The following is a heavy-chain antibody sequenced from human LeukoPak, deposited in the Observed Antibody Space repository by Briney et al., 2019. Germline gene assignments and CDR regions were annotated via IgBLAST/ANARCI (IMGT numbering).Heavy chain of an antibody. CDR2: FDPEDGET. J-gene: IGHJ4*02. Sequence: ASVKVSCKVSGYTLTELSMHWVRQAPGKGLEWMGGFDPEDGETIYAQKFQGRVTMTEDTSTDTAYIELSSLRSEDTAVYYCATSLRRDYYDSSGSGGWGQGTLVTVSS. V-gene: IGHV1-24*01. CDR3: ATSLRRDYYDSSGSGG. CDR1: GYTLTELS. D-gene: IGHD3-22*01.